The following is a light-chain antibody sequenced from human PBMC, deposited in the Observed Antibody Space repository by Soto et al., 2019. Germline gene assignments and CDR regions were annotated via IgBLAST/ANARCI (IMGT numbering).Light chain of an antibody. CDR1: QSVSSSF. Sequence: IVLTQSPGTLSLSPGERATLSCRATQSVSSSFLAWYQQRPGQAPRLLIFGASNRATGIPDRFSGNGSGTDFSLTISRLEPEDCAVYYCQQYGNSITFGGGTKVEIK. V-gene: IGKV3-20*01. J-gene: IGKJ4*01. CDR3: QQYGNSIT. CDR2: GAS.